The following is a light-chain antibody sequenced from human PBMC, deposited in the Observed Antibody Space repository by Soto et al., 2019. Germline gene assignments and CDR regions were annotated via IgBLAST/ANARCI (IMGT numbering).Light chain of an antibody. J-gene: IGKJ5*01. CDR3: QQYGTSPPST. CDR2: GAS. V-gene: IGKV3-20*01. CDR1: QSVSSSY. Sequence: EIVLTQSPGTLSLSPGERATLSCRASQSVSSSYLAWYQQKPGQAPRLLINGASSRATGIPDRFSGSESGTDFTLTISRREPEDFAVYYCQQYGTSPPSTFGQGTRLEIK.